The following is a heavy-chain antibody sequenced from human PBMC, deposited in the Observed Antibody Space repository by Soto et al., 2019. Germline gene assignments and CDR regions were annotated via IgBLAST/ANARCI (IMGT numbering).Heavy chain of an antibody. J-gene: IGHJ5*02. CDR1: GYTFTSYG. CDR3: ARSYDILTGCWFDP. D-gene: IGHD3-9*01. V-gene: IGHV1-18*01. CDR2: ISAYNGNT. Sequence: ASVKVSCKASGYTFTSYGISWVRQAPGQGLEWMGWISAYNGNTNYAQKLQGRVTMTTDTSTSTAYMEMRSLRSDDTAVYYCARSYDILTGCWFDPWGQGTLVTVSS.